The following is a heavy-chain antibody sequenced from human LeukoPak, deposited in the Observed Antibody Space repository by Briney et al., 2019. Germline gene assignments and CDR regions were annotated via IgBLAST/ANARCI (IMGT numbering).Heavy chain of an antibody. V-gene: IGHV3-20*04. CDR2: IKWDGGRT. CDR1: GFTFDDHG. J-gene: IGHJ5*02. D-gene: IGHD6-6*01. CDR3: ARDALVAARLGWFDP. Sequence: GGSLRLSCAASGFTFDDHGMSWVRQAPGKGLEWVSGIKWDGGRTGYADSVKGRFTISRGNAKNSVYLQMNSLRAEDTALYYCARDALVAARLGWFDPWGQGTLVTVSS.